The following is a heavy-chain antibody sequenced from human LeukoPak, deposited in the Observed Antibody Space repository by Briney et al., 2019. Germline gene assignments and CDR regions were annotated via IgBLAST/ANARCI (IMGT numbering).Heavy chain of an antibody. CDR1: GGSISSYY. J-gene: IGHJ4*02. D-gene: IGHD3-3*01. CDR2: IYYSGST. Sequence: SETLSLTCTVSGGSISSYYWSWIRPPPGKGLEWIGYIYYSGSTNYNPSLKSRVTISVDTSKNQFSLKLSSVTAADTAVYYCARASIITIFGVDPYYFDYWGQGTLVTVSS. CDR3: ARASIITIFGVDPYYFDY. V-gene: IGHV4-59*01.